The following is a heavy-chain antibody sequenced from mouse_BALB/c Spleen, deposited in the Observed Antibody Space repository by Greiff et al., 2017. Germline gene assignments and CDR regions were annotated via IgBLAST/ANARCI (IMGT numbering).Heavy chain of an antibody. CDR3: ARGGDYYGSSYGYFDY. D-gene: IGHD1-1*01. CDR1: GYTFTSYV. V-gene: IGHV1-14*01. CDR2: INPYNDGT. Sequence: VQLQQSGPELVKPGASVKMSCKASGYTFTSYVMHWVKQKPGQGLEWIRYINPYNDGTKYNEKFKGKATLTSDKSSSTAYMELSSLTSEDSAVYYCARGGDYYGSSYGYFDYWGQGTTLTVSS. J-gene: IGHJ2*01.